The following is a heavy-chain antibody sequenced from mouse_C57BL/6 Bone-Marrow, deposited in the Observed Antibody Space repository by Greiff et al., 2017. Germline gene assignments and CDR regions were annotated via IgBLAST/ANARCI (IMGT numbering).Heavy chain of an antibody. CDR2: ISGGGGNT. CDR3: ARHLLGAMDY. CDR1: GFTFSSYT. V-gene: IGHV5-9*01. D-gene: IGHD2-1*01. J-gene: IGHJ4*01. Sequence: EVQLVESGGGLVKPGGSLKLSCAASGFTFSSYTMSWVRQTPEKRLEWVATISGGGGNTYYPDSVKGRFTISRDNAKNTLYLQMISLGSEDTALCYSARHLLGAMDYWGQGTSVTVSS.